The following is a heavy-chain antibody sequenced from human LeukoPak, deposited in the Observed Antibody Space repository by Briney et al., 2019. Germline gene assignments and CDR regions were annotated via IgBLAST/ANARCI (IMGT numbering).Heavy chain of an antibody. J-gene: IGHJ5*01. V-gene: IGHV1-69*05. Sequence: SVKVSCKASGGTFSSYAISWVRQAPGQGLEWMGRIIPIFGTANYAQKFQGRVTITTDESTSTAYMELSSLRSEDTAVYYCARDGYSSGWFDYWGQGALVTVSS. CDR2: IIPIFGTA. CDR3: ARDGYSSGWFDY. CDR1: GGTFSSYA. D-gene: IGHD6-19*01.